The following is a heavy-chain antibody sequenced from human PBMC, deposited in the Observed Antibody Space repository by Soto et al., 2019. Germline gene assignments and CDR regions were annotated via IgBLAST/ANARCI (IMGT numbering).Heavy chain of an antibody. CDR2: ISAYNGNT. CDR1: GYIFTTYG. Sequence: QVHLVQSGAEVKKPGASVKVSCKASGYIFTTYGISWVRQAPGQGLEGMGWISAYNGNTNYAQKFQGRVTMTTDASTNTASMDLGSLRSDDTAVYYCARFAMVRPNDYWGQGTLVTVSS. CDR3: ARFAMVRPNDY. V-gene: IGHV1-18*01. D-gene: IGHD3-10*01. J-gene: IGHJ4*02.